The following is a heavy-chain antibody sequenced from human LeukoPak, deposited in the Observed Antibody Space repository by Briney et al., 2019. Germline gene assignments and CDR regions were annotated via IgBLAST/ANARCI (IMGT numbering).Heavy chain of an antibody. CDR1: GFTFSSYA. CDR2: ISGSGGST. Sequence: GGSLRLSCAASGFTFSSYAMSWLRQAPGKGLEWVSAISGSGGSTYYADSVKGRFTISRDNSKNTLYLQMNSLRAEDTAVYYCAKGSFYDPLNYWGQGTLVTVSS. V-gene: IGHV3-23*01. D-gene: IGHD3-10*01. J-gene: IGHJ4*02. CDR3: AKGSFYDPLNY.